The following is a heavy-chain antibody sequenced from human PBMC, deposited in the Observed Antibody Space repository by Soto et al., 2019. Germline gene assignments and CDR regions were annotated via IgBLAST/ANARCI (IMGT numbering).Heavy chain of an antibody. CDR2: ITATGGST. CDR1: GFTFSTYS. J-gene: IGHJ3*02. V-gene: IGHV3-23*01. Sequence: PGGSLRLSCAASGFTFSTYSMTCVRQAPGKGLEWVAHITATGGSTYYADSVRGRFTISRDTSGNTLYLQMNSLRAEDTALYYCAKCMQAYWNYDAHHIWGQGTMVTVSS. D-gene: IGHD1-7*01. CDR3: AKCMQAYWNYDAHHI.